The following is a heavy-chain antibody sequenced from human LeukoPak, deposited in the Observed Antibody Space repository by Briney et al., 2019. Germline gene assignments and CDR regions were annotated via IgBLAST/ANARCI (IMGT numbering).Heavy chain of an antibody. CDR3: ARDPYSGNYGNYYYYYMDV. V-gene: IGHV3-21*06. CDR2: ITSSSSYI. CDR1: GFTFSTYN. J-gene: IGHJ6*03. Sequence: PGGSLRLSCAASGFTFSTYNMNWVRHAPGKGLEWISSITSSSSYIYYADSVKGRFTISRDNATNSLSLQMSSLSPDDKAVYFCARDPYSGNYGNYYYYYMDVWGKGTTVTISS. D-gene: IGHD1-26*01.